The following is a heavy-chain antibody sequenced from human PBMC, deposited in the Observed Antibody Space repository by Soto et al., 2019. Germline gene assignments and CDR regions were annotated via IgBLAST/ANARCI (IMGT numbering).Heavy chain of an antibody. Sequence: GGSLRLSCAASGFTFNSYAMHWVRQAPGKGLEWVGFIWYDGSNTFYAESVKGRFTISRDNSKNTVYMQMNSLRAEYMAVYYCARDFSMVIVAPGYWGQGTLVTVSS. J-gene: IGHJ4*02. CDR2: IWYDGSNT. V-gene: IGHV3-33*01. CDR3: ARDFSMVIVAPGY. CDR1: GFTFNSYA. D-gene: IGHD5-12*01.